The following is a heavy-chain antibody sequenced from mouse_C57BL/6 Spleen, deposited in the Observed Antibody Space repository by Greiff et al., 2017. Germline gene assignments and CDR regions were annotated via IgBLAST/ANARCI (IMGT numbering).Heavy chain of an antibody. V-gene: IGHV1-19*01. CDR2: INPYNGGT. J-gene: IGHJ2*01. CDR1: GYTFTDYY. Sequence: EVQLQQSGPVLVKPGASVKMSCKASGYTFTDYYMNWVKQSHGKSLEWIGVINPYNGGTSYNQKFKGKATLTVDKSSSTAYMELNSLTSEDSAVYYCARQAVVDVFDYWGQGTTLTVSS. CDR3: ARQAVVDVFDY. D-gene: IGHD1-1*01.